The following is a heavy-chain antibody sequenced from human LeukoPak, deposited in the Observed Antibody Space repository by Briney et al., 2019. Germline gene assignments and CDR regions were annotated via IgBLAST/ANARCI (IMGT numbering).Heavy chain of an antibody. CDR1: GGSFSGSN. Sequence: PSETLSLTRAVYGGSFSGSNWSWIRRPPGKGLEWIGEIYNSGSTIYNPSLKSRVTISVDTSKNQLSLNLNSVTAADTAVYYCVRAYDYWGQGTLVTVSS. J-gene: IGHJ4*02. V-gene: IGHV4-34*01. CDR3: VRAYDY. CDR2: IYNSGST.